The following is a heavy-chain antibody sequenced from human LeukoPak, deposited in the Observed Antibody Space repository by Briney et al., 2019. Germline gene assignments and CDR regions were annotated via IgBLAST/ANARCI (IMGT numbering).Heavy chain of an antibody. J-gene: IGHJ4*02. Sequence: RASVKVSCKASGGTFSSYAISWVRQAPGQGLEWMGGIIPIFGTANYAQKFQGRVTITADESTSTAYMQLSSLRSEDTAVYYCATLVGDFDLYDYWGQGTLVTVSS. CDR3: ATLVGDFDLYDY. CDR2: IIPIFGTA. V-gene: IGHV1-69*01. CDR1: GGTFSSYA. D-gene: IGHD4-17*01.